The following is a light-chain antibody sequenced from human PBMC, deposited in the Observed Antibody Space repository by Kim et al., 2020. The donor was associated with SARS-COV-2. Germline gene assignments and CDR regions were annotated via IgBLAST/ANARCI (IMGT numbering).Light chain of an antibody. CDR1: SSDVGGYNY. CDR2: DVS. V-gene: IGLV2-11*03. J-gene: IGLJ1*01. CDR3: CSYAGSYTFYV. Sequence: QSVTISCTGTSSDVGGYNYVSWYQQHPGKAPKVIIYDVSERPSGVPDRFSGSKSGNTASLTISGLQAEDEADYYCCSYAGSYTFYVFGTGTKVTVL.